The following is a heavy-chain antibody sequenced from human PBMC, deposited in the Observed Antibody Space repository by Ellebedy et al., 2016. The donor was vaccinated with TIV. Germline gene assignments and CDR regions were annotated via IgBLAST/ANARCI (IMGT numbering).Heavy chain of an antibody. CDR3: SRDEVTGTDY. D-gene: IGHD1-14*01. CDR1: GFTFRTYS. V-gene: IGHV3-21*06. Sequence: PGGSLRLSCAASGFTFRTYSLNWFRQAPGQGLEWVSSISSSSQYIYYADSVKGRFIIARDNAKNSLYLEIKSLRVEDTAVYFCSRDEVTGTDYWGQGTLVIVSS. J-gene: IGHJ4*02. CDR2: ISSSSQYI.